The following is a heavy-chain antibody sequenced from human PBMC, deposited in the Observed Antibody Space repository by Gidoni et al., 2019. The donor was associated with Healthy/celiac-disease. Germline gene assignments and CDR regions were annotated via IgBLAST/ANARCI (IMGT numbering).Heavy chain of an antibody. CDR2: IYYSGST. V-gene: IGHV4-39*01. CDR1: GGSISSSSYY. Sequence: GLVKPSETLSLTCPVSGGSISSSSYYWGWIRQPPGKGLEWIGSIYYSGSTYYNPSLKSRVTISVDTSKNQFSLKMSSVTAADTAVYYCASPIAAAGRAYYYYGMDVWGQGTTVTVSS. J-gene: IGHJ6*02. CDR3: ASPIAAAGRAYYYYGMDV. D-gene: IGHD6-13*01.